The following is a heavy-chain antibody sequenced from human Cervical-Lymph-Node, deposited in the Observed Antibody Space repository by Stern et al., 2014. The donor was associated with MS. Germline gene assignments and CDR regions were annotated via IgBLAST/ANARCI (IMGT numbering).Heavy chain of an antibody. CDR2: IYHSGST. J-gene: IGHJ4*02. CDR3: ARGPTLPYYFDY. Sequence: QVQLQESGPGLVKPSETLSLTCTVSGYSISSGYYWGWIRQPPGKGLEWIGSIYHSGSTYYNPSLKSRVTLSVDPSKNQLSLTLSSVTAADTAVYYCARGPTLPYYFDYWGQGTLVTVSS. CDR1: GYSISSGYY. V-gene: IGHV4-38-2*02.